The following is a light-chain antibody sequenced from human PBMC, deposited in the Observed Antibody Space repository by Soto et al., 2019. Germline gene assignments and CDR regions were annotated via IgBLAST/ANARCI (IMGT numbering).Light chain of an antibody. Sequence: QLVLTQSPSASASLGASVKLTCTLSSGHSTYAIAWHQQQPARGPRYLMKLNSDGSHSKGDGIPDRFPGSSSGAERYLTISSLQSEDEADYYCQTWGTGIEVIFGGGTKLTVL. V-gene: IGLV4-69*01. CDR2: LNSDGSH. CDR3: QTWGTGIEVI. J-gene: IGLJ2*01. CDR1: SGHSTYA.